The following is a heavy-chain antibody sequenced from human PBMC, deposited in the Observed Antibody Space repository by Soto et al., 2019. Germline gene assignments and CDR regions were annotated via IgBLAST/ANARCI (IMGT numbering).Heavy chain of an antibody. D-gene: IGHD6-19*01. V-gene: IGHV3-23*01. Sequence: EVQLLESGGGLVQPGGSLRLSCAASGFTFSNYAMTWVRQAPGKGLEWVSNISGGGDGRYYADSVRGRFTVPRDNSKNTLYQQKNSLRAEDTAVYYCARDDPSSSGYDAFDIWGQGTMVTVSS. CDR1: GFTFSNYA. CDR3: ARDDPSSSGYDAFDI. CDR2: ISGGGDGR. J-gene: IGHJ3*02.